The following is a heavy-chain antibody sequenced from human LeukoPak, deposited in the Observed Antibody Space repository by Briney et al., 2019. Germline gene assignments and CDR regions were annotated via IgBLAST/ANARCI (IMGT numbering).Heavy chain of an antibody. CDR1: GFTFSDYV. V-gene: IGHV3-30*03. Sequence: GGSLRLSCAASGFTFSDYVMHWVRQAPGKGLEWVAVISIDGNNKYYGDSVKGRFTISRDNSKNTLYLQMNSLRAEDTAVYYCARERWYDAFDIWGQGTMVTVSS. D-gene: IGHD4-23*01. CDR3: ARERWYDAFDI. J-gene: IGHJ3*02. CDR2: ISIDGNNK.